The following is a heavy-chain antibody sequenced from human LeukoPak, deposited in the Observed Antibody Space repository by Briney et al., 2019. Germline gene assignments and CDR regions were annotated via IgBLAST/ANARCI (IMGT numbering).Heavy chain of an antibody. CDR3: ARPIATGIDPFDC. CDR2: IKQDGSEK. D-gene: IGHD6-13*01. Sequence: GGSLRLSCAASGFTFSSYWMSWVRQAPGKGLEWVANIKQDGSEKHSKNSLSLQMNSLRVEDTAVHYCARPIATGIDPFDCWGQGTLVAVST. J-gene: IGHJ4*02. V-gene: IGHV3-7*01. CDR1: GFTFSSYW.